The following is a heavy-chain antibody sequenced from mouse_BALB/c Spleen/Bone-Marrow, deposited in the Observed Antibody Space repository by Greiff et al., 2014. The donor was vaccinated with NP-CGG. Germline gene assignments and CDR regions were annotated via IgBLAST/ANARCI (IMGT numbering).Heavy chain of an antibody. CDR3: ARKRYDEYYFDY. Sequence: QVQLKESGPGLVQPSQSLSVACTVSGFSLTSYGVHWVRQSPGKGLEWLGVIWSGGSTDYNAAFISRLSISKDNSKSQVFFKMNSLQANDTAIYYCARKRYDEYYFDYWGQGTTLTVSS. J-gene: IGHJ2*01. CDR2: IWSGGST. CDR1: GFSLTSYG. V-gene: IGHV2-2*02. D-gene: IGHD2-14*01.